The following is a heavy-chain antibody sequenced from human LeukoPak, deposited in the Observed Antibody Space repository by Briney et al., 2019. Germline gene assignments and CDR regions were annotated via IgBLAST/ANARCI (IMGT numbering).Heavy chain of an antibody. V-gene: IGHV4-59*12. CDR3: ARKLHEGITNNWFDP. Sequence: PSETLSLTCTVSGDSISSNYWSWIRQSPGRGLEWIGYVYYSGSTNYNPSLKSRVTISVDTSKNQFSLKLSSVTAADTAVYYCARKLHEGITNNWFDPWGQGTLVTVSS. CDR2: VYYSGST. J-gene: IGHJ5*02. CDR1: GDSISSNY. D-gene: IGHD3-16*01.